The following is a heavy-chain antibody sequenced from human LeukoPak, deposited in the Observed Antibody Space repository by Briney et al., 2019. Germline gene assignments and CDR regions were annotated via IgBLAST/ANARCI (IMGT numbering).Heavy chain of an antibody. CDR1: GFTFSSHV. Sequence: GGSLRLSCAASGFTFSSHVMHWVRQAPGKGLEWVAVISYDGSNKYYADSVKGRFTISRDNSKNTLYLQMNSLRAEDTAVYYCAKDLSRYYYDSSGGDWGQGTLVTVSS. J-gene: IGHJ4*02. D-gene: IGHD3-22*01. V-gene: IGHV3-30*18. CDR3: AKDLSRYYYDSSGGD. CDR2: ISYDGSNK.